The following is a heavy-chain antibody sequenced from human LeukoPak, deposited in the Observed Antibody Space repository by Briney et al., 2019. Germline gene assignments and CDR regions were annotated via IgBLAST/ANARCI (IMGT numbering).Heavy chain of an antibody. CDR1: GFTFDDSA. D-gene: IGHD1-7*01. CDR3: VRRSENYNFDI. CDR2: ITWNSGGT. Sequence: PGGSLRLSCVASGFTFDDSAMHWVRRAVGKGLEWVSGITWNSGGTAYADSVKGRFTIFRDNSKNSLYLQMNTLRVEDTALYYCVRRSENYNFDIWGQGTLVTVSS. V-gene: IGHV3-9*01. J-gene: IGHJ3*02.